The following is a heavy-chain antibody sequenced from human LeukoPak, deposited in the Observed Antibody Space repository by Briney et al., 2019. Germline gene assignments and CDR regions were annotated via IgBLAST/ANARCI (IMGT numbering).Heavy chain of an antibody. CDR2: FDPEDGET. D-gene: IGHD1-1*01. V-gene: IGHV1-24*01. J-gene: IGHJ4*02. CDR3: ATELEPNDLFDY. CDR1: GYTLTELS. Sequence: ASVKVSCKVSGYTLTELSMHWVRQAPGKGLEWMGGFDPEDGETIYAQKSQGRVTMTEDTSTDTAYMELSSLRSEDTAVYYCATELEPNDLFDYWGQGTLVTVSS.